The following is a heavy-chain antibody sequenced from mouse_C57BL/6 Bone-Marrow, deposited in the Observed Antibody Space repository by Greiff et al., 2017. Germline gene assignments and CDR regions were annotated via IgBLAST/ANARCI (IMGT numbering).Heavy chain of an antibody. J-gene: IGHJ1*03. CDR2: ISSGGSYT. D-gene: IGHD2-3*01. CDR3: ARHDDGYYVYWYFDV. V-gene: IGHV5-6*01. CDR1: GFTFSSYG. Sequence: EVHLVESGGDLVKPGGSLKLSCAASGFTFSSYGMSWVRQTPDKRLEWVATISSGGSYTYYPDSVKGRFTITRDNAKTTLYLQMSSLKSEDTAMYYCARHDDGYYVYWYFDVWGTGTTVTVSS.